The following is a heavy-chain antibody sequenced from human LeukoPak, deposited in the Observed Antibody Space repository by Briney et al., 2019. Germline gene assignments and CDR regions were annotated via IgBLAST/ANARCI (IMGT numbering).Heavy chain of an antibody. J-gene: IGHJ3*02. Sequence: PGGSLRLSCAASGFTFSSYAMSWVRQAPGKGLEWVSAISGSGGSTYYADSVKGRFTISRDNSKNTLYLQMSSLRSEDTAVYYCARDKGNRDSGAFDIWGQGTMVTVSS. CDR2: ISGSGGST. V-gene: IGHV3-23*01. CDR1: GFTFSSYA. CDR3: ARDKGNRDSGAFDI. D-gene: IGHD1-14*01.